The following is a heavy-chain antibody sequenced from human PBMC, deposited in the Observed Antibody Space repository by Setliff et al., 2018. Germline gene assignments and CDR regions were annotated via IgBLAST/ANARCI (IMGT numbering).Heavy chain of an antibody. D-gene: IGHD3-3*01. CDR3: ARDREGRNYNFWSGYLDQYYYYYMDV. J-gene: IGHJ6*03. Sequence: GGSLRLSCAASGFTFARFAMHWVRQAPGKGLEWVAVISYDGINKYYADSVKGRFTISRDNSKNTLYLQMNSLRVEDTAVYYCARDREGRNYNFWSGYLDQYYYYYMDVWGKGTTVTVSS. V-gene: IGHV3-30*01. CDR2: ISYDGINK. CDR1: GFTFARFA.